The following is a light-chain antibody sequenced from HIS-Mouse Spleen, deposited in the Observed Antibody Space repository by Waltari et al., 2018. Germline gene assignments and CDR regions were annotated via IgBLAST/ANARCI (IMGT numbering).Light chain of an antibody. V-gene: IGLV3-10*01. Sequence: SYELTQPPSVSVSPGQTARITCSGDALPKKYAYWYQQKSGQAPVLVIYEDSKRPYGIPERFSGSSSGTMVTLTISGAQVEDEADYYCYSTDSSGNHRVFGGGTKLTVL. CDR3: YSTDSSGNHRV. CDR1: ALPKKY. CDR2: EDS. J-gene: IGLJ2*01.